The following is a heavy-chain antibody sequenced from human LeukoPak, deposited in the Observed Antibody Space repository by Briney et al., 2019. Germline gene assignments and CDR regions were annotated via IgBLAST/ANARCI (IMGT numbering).Heavy chain of an antibody. J-gene: IGHJ4*02. Sequence: TSETLSLTCTVSGASISSYYYNWIRQTAGRGLEWIGRLYISGSTDYNPSLKSRVTISVDTSKNQFSLKLSSVTAADTAVYFCARDLSGSLYFDYWGQGVLVTVSS. CDR2: LYISGST. D-gene: IGHD3-10*01. CDR1: GASISSYY. CDR3: ARDLSGSLYFDY. V-gene: IGHV4-4*07.